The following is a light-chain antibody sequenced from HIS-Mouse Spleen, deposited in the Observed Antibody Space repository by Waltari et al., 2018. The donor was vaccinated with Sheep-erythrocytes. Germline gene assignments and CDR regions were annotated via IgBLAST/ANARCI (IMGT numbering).Light chain of an antibody. CDR1: SSDVGGYNY. CDR2: DVS. V-gene: IGLV2-11*01. J-gene: IGLJ1*01. CDR3: CSYAGSYNHV. Sequence: QSALTQPPSVSGSPGQSVTISCTGTSSDVGGYNYVSWYQQHPGKAPKLMIYDVSKRPAGVPDRFSGSKSGNTASLTISGLQAEDEAEYYCCSYAGSYNHVFATGTKVTVL.